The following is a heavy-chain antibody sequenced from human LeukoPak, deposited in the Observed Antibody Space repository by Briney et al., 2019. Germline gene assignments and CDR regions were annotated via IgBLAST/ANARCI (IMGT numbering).Heavy chain of an antibody. Sequence: GGSLRLSCAASGFTFSSYGMHWVRQAPGKGLEWVAVIWYDGSNKYYADSVKGRFTISRDNSKNTLYLQMNSLRAEDTAVYYCAKDATPTTVPYYMDVWGKGTTVTVSS. CDR1: GFTFSSYG. V-gene: IGHV3-30*02. CDR2: IWYDGSNK. CDR3: AKDATPTTVPYYMDV. D-gene: IGHD4-17*01. J-gene: IGHJ6*03.